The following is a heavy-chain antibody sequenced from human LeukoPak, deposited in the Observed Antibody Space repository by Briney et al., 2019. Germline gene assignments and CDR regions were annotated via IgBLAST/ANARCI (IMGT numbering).Heavy chain of an antibody. CDR2: IIPIFGTA. Sequence: SVKVSCKASGGTFSSYAISWGRQGPGQGLEWMGGIIPIFGTANYAQKFQGRVTITADESTSTAYMERSSLRPEDTAVYYCARGKRRWFGELWDYWGQGTLVTVSS. J-gene: IGHJ4*02. CDR3: ARGKRRWFGELWDY. CDR1: GGTFSSYA. V-gene: IGHV1-69*01. D-gene: IGHD3-10*01.